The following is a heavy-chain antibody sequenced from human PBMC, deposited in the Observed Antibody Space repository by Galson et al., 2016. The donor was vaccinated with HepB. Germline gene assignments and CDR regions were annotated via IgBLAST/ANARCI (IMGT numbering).Heavy chain of an antibody. CDR2: IRNKRVGGTA. D-gene: IGHD3/OR15-3a*01. CDR1: GLSVSDAW. V-gene: IGHV3-15*05. CDR3: TTWDWGLDC. Sequence: SLRLSCAVSGLSVSDAWMTWVRQAPGKGLEWVGNIRNKRVGGTADYGAPVKGRFTISRDDSKNTLYLQMSSLKTDDTAVYFCTTWDWGLDCWGQGTLVTVSS. J-gene: IGHJ4*02.